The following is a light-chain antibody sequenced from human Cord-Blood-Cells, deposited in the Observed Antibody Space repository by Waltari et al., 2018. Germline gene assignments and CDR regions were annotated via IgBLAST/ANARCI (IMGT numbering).Light chain of an antibody. V-gene: IGKV1-39*01. CDR3: QQSYSTLFT. CDR2: AAS. CDR1: QSISSY. J-gene: IGKJ3*01. Sequence: DIQMTHSPSSLSASVGDRVTITCRASQSISSYLNWYQQKPGKAPKLLIYAASSLQSGVPSRFSGSGSGTDFTLTISSLQPEDFATYYCQQSYSTLFTFGPGTKVDTK.